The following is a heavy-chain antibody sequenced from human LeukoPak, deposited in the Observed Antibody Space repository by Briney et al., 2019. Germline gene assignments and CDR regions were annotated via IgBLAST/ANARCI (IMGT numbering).Heavy chain of an antibody. Sequence: SETLSLTCTVSGGSISSSSYYWGWIRQPPGKGLEWIGSIYYSGSTYYNPSLKSRVTISVDTSKNQFSLKLSSVTAADTAVYYCARANMVRGVIIEGPIDAFDIWGQGTMVTVSS. D-gene: IGHD3-10*01. V-gene: IGHV4-39*07. CDR1: GGSISSSSYY. CDR2: IYYSGST. J-gene: IGHJ3*02. CDR3: ARANMVRGVIIEGPIDAFDI.